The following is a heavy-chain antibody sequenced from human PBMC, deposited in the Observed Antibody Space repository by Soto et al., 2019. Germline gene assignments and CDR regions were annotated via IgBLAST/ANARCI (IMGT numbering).Heavy chain of an antibody. CDR1: GGTFSSYI. J-gene: IGHJ4*02. CDR3: ARFPQTAIVGAAYFDY. CDR2: IIPILGIA. V-gene: IGHV1-69*02. Sequence: QVQLVQSGAEVKKPGSSVKVSCKASGGTFSSYIISWVRQAPGQGLEWMGRIIPILGIANYAQKFQGRVTSTADKSPSTAYRELSSLRSEDTAVYYCARFPQTAIVGAAYFDYWGQGTLVTVSS. D-gene: IGHD1-26*01.